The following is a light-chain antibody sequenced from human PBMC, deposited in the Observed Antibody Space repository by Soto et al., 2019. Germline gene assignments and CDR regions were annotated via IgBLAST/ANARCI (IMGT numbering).Light chain of an antibody. J-gene: IGKJ4*01. CDR3: RQYDNLRLT. CDR1: HDIRNS. V-gene: IGKV1-33*01. CDR2: DAS. Sequence: TLSPGTRSASIGCRVTITSQASHDIRNSLNWYQQTQGKPPKLLISDASNLELGVPSKFSGTGFGTDFFFTIFNLQPEDIATYYCRQYDNLRLTFGGGTKVDIK.